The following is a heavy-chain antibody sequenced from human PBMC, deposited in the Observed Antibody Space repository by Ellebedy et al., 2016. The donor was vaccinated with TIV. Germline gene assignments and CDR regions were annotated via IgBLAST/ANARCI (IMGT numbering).Heavy chain of an antibody. D-gene: IGHD3-22*01. J-gene: IGHJ4*02. CDR2: INPSGGST. Sequence: ASVKVSCXASGYTFTSYYMHWVRQAPGQGLEWMGIINPSGGSTSYAQKFQGRVTMTRDTSTSTVYMELSSLRSEDTAVYYCARSPADYDSSGYYTPVFDYWGQGTLVTVSS. V-gene: IGHV1-46*01. CDR1: GYTFTSYY. CDR3: ARSPADYDSSGYYTPVFDY.